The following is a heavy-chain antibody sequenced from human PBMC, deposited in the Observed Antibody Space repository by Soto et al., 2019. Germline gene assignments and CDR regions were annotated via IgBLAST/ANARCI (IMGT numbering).Heavy chain of an antibody. D-gene: IGHD6-19*01. CDR3: PSRHIAVAGTGYY. Sequence: QLQLQESGPGLVKPSETLSLTCTVSGGSISSSSYYWGWIRQPPGKGLEWIGSIYYSGSTYYNPSLKSRVTLPVATSKNQFSLKLSSVTAAATAVYYCPSRHIAVAGTGYYWGQGTLVTVSS. V-gene: IGHV4-39*01. CDR1: GGSISSSSYY. J-gene: IGHJ4*02. CDR2: IYYSGST.